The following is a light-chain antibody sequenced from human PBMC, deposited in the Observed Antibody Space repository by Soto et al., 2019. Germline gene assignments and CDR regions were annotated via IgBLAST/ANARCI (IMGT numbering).Light chain of an antibody. V-gene: IGLV2-14*01. CDR2: DVS. CDR3: SSYTCSSTLR. Sequence: QSALTQPASVSGSPGQSITISCTGTSSDVGGYNYVSWYQQHPGKAPKLMIYDVSNRPSGVSNRFSGSKSGNTASLTISGLQAEDEADYYCSSYTCSSTLRFGGGTQLTVL. J-gene: IGLJ2*01. CDR1: SSDVGGYNY.